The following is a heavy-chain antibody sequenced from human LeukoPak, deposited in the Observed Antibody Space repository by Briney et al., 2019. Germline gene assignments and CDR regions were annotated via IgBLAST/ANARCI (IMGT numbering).Heavy chain of an antibody. CDR3: AREAYYYDSSGYFS. J-gene: IGHJ4*02. D-gene: IGHD3-22*01. V-gene: IGHV4-34*01. Sequence: SETLSLTCAVYGGSFSGYYWSWIRQPPGQGLEWIGEINHSGSTNYNPSLKCRVTISIDTSKNQFSLKLSSVTAADTAVHYCAREAYYYDSSGYFSWGQGTLVTVSS. CDR2: INHSGST. CDR1: GGSFSGYY.